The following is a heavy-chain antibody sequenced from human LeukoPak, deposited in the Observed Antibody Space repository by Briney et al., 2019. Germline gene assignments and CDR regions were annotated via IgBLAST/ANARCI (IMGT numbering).Heavy chain of an antibody. D-gene: IGHD6-19*01. CDR1: GGSISSYY. CDR2: IYYSGST. Sequence: ASATLSRTCTVSGGSISSYYWSGIRQPPGKGLEWIGYIYYSGSTNYNPSLKSRVTISVDTSKNQFSLKLSSVTAADTAVYYCARDQYSSGWQPRNYYGMDVWGQGTTVTVSS. CDR3: ARDQYSSGWQPRNYYGMDV. V-gene: IGHV4-59*01. J-gene: IGHJ6*02.